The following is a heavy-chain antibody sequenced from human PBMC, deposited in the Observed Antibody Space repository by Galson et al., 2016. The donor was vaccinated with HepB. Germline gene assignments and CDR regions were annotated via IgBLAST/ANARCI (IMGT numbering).Heavy chain of an antibody. V-gene: IGHV4-4*02. J-gene: IGHJ4*02. CDR2: IHHSGSS. Sequence: SETLSLTCAVSGGSISSGHWWSWVRQPPGKGLEWIGEIHHSGSSNFHPSLKSRLTISVDKSKNQFSLKLNSVTAADTAVYYCARVKGSGQDYWGQGTLVIVSS. CDR3: ARVKGSGQDY. CDR1: GGSISSGHW.